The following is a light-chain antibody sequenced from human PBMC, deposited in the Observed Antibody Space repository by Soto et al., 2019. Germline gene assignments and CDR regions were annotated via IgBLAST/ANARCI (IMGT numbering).Light chain of an antibody. J-gene: IGKJ2*01. CDR1: QDISNY. Sequence: DIQMTQSPSSLSASVGDRVTITCQASQDISNYLNWYQQEPGKAPKLLIYDASNLETGVPSRFSGSGSGTDFTFTISSLQPEDIATYYCQQYDNLPVRAFGQGTKLEIK. V-gene: IGKV1-33*01. CDR2: DAS. CDR3: QQYDNLPVRA.